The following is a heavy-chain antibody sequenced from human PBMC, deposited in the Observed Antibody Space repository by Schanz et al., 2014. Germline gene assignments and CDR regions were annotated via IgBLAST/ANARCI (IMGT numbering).Heavy chain of an antibody. CDR2: IGNGGVTI. Sequence: EVHLLESGGGLVQPGGSLRLSCAASGFGFSSYSMNWVRQAPGKGLEWVSYIGNGGVTIYYADSVKGRFTISRDNSKNSLYLQMNSLRAEDTAVYYCARIGGSVFDYWAQGTLVTVSS. CDR3: ARIGGSVFDY. D-gene: IGHD3-10*01. CDR1: GFGFSSYS. V-gene: IGHV3-48*04. J-gene: IGHJ4*02.